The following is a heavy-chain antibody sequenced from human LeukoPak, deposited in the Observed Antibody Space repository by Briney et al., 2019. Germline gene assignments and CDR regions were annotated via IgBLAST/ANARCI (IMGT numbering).Heavy chain of an antibody. CDR2: IYYSGST. J-gene: IGHJ4*02. V-gene: IGHV4-59*01. CDR1: GGSISSYY. D-gene: IGHD5-12*01. CDR3: ARLTREGWLRFALDY. Sequence: PSETLSLTCTVSGGSISSYYWSWIRQPPGKGLEWIGYIYYSGSTNYNPSLKSRVTISVDTSKNQFSLKLSSVTAADTAVYYCARLTREGWLRFALDYWGQGTLVTVSS.